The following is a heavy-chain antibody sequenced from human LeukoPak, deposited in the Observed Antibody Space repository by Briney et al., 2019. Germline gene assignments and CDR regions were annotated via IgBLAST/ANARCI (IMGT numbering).Heavy chain of an antibody. V-gene: IGHV1-69*05. Sequence: EASVKVSCKASGGTFSSYAISWVRQAPGQGLEWMGGIIPIFGTANYAQKFQGRVTITTDESTSTAYMELSSLRSEDTAVYYRARGPRGSHQLLRTYYYYYMDVWGKGTTVTVSS. CDR2: IIPIFGTA. D-gene: IGHD2-2*01. CDR1: GGTFSSYA. CDR3: ARGPRGSHQLLRTYYYYYMDV. J-gene: IGHJ6*03.